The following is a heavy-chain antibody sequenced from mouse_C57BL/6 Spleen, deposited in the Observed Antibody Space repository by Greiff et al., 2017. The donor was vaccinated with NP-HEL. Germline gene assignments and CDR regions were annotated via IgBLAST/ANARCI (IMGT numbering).Heavy chain of an antibody. CDR1: GYTFTSYD. V-gene: IGHV1-85*01. CDR2: IYPRDGST. J-gene: IGHJ1*03. CDR3: ARRSSYVDWYFDV. Sequence: QVPLQQSGPELVKPGASVKLSCKASGYTFTSYDINWVKQRPGQGLEWIGWIYPRDGSTKYNEKFKGKATLTVDTSSSTAYMELHSLTSEDSAVYFCARRSSYVDWYFDVWGTGTTVTVSS. D-gene: IGHD1-1*01.